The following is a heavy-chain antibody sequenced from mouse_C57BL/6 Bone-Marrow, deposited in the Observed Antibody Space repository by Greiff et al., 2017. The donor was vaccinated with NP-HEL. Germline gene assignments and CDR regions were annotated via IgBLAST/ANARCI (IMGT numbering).Heavy chain of an antibody. CDR2: IDPSDSYT. CDR3: ARCYYYGSSPSYWYFDV. J-gene: IGHJ1*03. Sequence: VQLQQPGAELVMPGASVKLSCKASGYTFTSYWMHWVKQRPGQGLEWIGEIDPSDSYTNYNQKFKGKSTLTVDKSSSTAYMQLSSLTSEDSAVYYCARCYYYGSSPSYWYFDVWGTGTTVTVSS. V-gene: IGHV1-69*01. D-gene: IGHD1-1*01. CDR1: GYTFTSYW.